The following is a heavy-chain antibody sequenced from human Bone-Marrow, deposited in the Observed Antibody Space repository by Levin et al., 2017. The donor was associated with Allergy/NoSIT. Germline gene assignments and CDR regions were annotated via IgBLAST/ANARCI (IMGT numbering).Heavy chain of an antibody. CDR1: GFAFRDYA. D-gene: IGHD2-15*01. V-gene: IGHV3-30*04. J-gene: IGHJ4*02. CDR2: ISSEGRNK. Sequence: LSLTCAASGFAFRDYAMHWVRQAPGKGLEWVAVISSEGRNKDYGDSVKGRFTISRDDSKNILYLQMRSLRVEDTGVYYCAREGQYCSGGSCYFRGFDYWGQGTPVTVSS. CDR3: AREGQYCSGGSCYFRGFDY.